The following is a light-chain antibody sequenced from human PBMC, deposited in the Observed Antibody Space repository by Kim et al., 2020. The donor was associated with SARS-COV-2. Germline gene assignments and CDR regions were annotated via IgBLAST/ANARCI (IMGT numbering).Light chain of an antibody. CDR3: HQFNSYPRS. V-gene: IGKV1-9*01. Sequence: DIQLTQSPSFLSASVGDRVTITCRVSQGISNYLAWYQQNPGKAPKLLIYGASTLQSGVPSRFSGSGSGTDFTLTISSLQPEDFATYSCHQFNSYPRSFGQGTKVDIK. CDR1: QGISNY. J-gene: IGKJ1*01. CDR2: GAS.